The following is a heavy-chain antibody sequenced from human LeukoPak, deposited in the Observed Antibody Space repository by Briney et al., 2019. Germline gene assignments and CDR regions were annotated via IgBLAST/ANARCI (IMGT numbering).Heavy chain of an antibody. CDR2: IYTSGST. CDR1: GGSISRGSYY. CDR3: ARDHCSGGSCYRDYYYYYMDV. V-gene: IGHV4-61*02. J-gene: IGHJ6*03. D-gene: IGHD2-15*01. Sequence: PSQTLSLTCTVSGGSISRGSYYWSWIRQPAGKGLEWIGRIYTSGSTNYNPSLKSRVTISVDTSKNQFSLKLSSVTAADTAVYYCARDHCSGGSCYRDYYYYYMDVWGKGTTVTVSS.